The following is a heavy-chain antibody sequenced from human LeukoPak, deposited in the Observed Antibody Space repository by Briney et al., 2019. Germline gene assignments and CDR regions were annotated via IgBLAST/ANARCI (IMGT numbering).Heavy chain of an antibody. J-gene: IGHJ4*02. V-gene: IGHV3-48*04. CDR2: ISSSSSTI. CDR1: GFTFGDYA. Sequence: PGRSLRLSCTASGFTFGDYAMTWVRQAPGKGLEWVSYISSSSSTIYYADSVKGRFTISRDNAKNSLYLQMNSLRAEDTAVYYCARDKGLPPRPTILYYFDYWGQGTLVTVSS. D-gene: IGHD2-15*01. CDR3: ARDKGLPPRPTILYYFDY.